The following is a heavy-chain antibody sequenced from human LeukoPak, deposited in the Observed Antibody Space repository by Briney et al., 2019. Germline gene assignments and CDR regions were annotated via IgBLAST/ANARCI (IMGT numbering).Heavy chain of an antibody. D-gene: IGHD6-13*01. CDR3: SRGGRLAGNAFDI. V-gene: IGHV3-13*05. CDR1: KFTFSNYD. Sequence: GGSLRLSCAASKFTFSNYDMHWVRQATGKGLEWVSSIGTAGDPYYAGSVKGRFTISRENAKNSFYLQMNSLRAEDTAVYYCSRGGRLAGNAFDIWGQGTMVTVSS. CDR2: IGTAGDP. J-gene: IGHJ3*02.